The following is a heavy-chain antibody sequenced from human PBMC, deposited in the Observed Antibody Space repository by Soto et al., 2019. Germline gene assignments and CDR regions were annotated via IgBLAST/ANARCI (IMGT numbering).Heavy chain of an antibody. V-gene: IGHV3-53*01. J-gene: IGHJ5*02. Sequence: DVQLVESGGGLVQPGGSLRLSCAISGFSVSSNYLSWVRQAPGKGLEWVSVHYSGGSTYYADSVQGRFTISRDKSNNTLYLQMREVRAEDTAVYFCARHRHPRGTVGATSPLDPWGQGTQVTVSS. CDR2: HYSGGST. CDR1: GFSVSSNY. CDR3: ARHRHPRGTVGATSPLDP. D-gene: IGHD1-26*01.